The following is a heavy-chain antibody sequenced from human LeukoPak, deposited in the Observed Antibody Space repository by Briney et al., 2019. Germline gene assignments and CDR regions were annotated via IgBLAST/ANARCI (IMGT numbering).Heavy chain of an antibody. CDR2: ISPTGSTT. Sequence: GGSLRLSCAASGFSFSGHWMHWARQLPGKGLVWISRISPTGSTTSYADSVKGRFTVSRDNAKNTLYLQVNNLRAEDTAVYYCARGPSSNWTGLDFWGQGTLLTVSS. J-gene: IGHJ4*02. CDR3: ARGPSSNWTGLDF. CDR1: GFSFSGHW. V-gene: IGHV3-74*01. D-gene: IGHD1-1*01.